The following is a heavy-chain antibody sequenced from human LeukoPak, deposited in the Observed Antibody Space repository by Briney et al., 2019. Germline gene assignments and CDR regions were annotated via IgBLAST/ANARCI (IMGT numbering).Heavy chain of an antibody. CDR3: ARAAPTEN. CDR2: IGSSSIHI. V-gene: IGHV3-21*01. J-gene: IGHJ4*02. D-gene: IGHD4-4*01. CDR1: GFTFNNAW. Sequence: AGGSLRLSCAASGFTFNNAWMNWVRQAPGKGLEWVSSIGSSSIHIYYADSVKGRFTISRDNAKNSLYLQMNSLRAEDTAVYYCARAAPTENWGQGTLVTVSS.